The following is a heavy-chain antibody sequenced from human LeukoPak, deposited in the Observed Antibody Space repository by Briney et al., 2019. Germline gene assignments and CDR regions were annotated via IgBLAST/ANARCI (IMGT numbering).Heavy chain of an antibody. J-gene: IGHJ4*02. V-gene: IGHV3-30-3*01. CDR3: ARGGFRVRGAKGCDY. D-gene: IGHD3-10*01. Sequence: GGSLRLSCAASGFTFSSYAMHWVHQAPGKGLEWVAVISYDGSNKYYADSVKGRFTISRDNSKNTLYLQMNSLRAEDTAVNYCARGGFRVRGAKGCDYWGQGTLVTVSS. CDR1: GFTFSSYA. CDR2: ISYDGSNK.